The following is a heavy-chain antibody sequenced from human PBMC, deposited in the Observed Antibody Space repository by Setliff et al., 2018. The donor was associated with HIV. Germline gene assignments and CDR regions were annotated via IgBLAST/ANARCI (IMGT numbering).Heavy chain of an antibody. V-gene: IGHV4-34*01. CDR2: INHSGST. CDR3: ARGGLVGAVDV. D-gene: IGHD1-26*01. CDR1: GYTISSGYY. Sequence: RSETLSLTCALSGYTISSGYYWSWIRQPPGKGLEWIGEINHSGSTNYNPSLKSRVTISVDTSKNQFSLKLSSVTAADTAVYYCARGGLVGAVDVWGKGTTVTVSS. J-gene: IGHJ6*04.